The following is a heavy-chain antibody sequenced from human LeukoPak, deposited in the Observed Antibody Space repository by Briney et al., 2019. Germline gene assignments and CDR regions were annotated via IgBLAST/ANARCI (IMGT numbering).Heavy chain of an antibody. CDR1: GGTFSSYA. J-gene: IGHJ6*03. D-gene: IGHD1-14*01. CDR2: IIPIFGTA. CDR3: ARVQEGGAGHYYYYYYMDV. Sequence: SVKVSXKASGGTFSSYAISWVRQAPGQGLEWMGGIIPIFGTANYAQKFQGRVTITTDESTSTAYMELSSLRSEDTAVYYCARVQEGGAGHYYYYYYMDVWGKGTTVTVSS. V-gene: IGHV1-69*05.